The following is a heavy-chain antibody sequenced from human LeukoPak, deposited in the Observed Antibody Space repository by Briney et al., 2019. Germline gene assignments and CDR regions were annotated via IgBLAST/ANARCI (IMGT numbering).Heavy chain of an antibody. D-gene: IGHD1/OR15-1a*01. CDR3: TRVTTNGYFEY. CDR1: GFTFSSFW. J-gene: IGHJ4*02. V-gene: IGHV3-7*04. CDR2: IKFDESER. Sequence: GGSLRLSCAASGFTFSSFWMACVRQAPGKGLEWVASIKFDESERHHVDSVKGRFTISRDNAKNSLYLQMNSLRAEDTAVYFCTRVTTNGYFEYWGQGTLVTVSS.